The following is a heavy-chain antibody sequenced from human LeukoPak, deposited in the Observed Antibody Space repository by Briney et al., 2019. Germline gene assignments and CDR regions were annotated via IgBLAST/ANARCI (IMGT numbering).Heavy chain of an antibody. D-gene: IGHD3-22*01. Sequence: PGGSLRLSCAASGFTFSSYAMSWVRQAPGKGLEWVSAISGSGGSTYYADSVKGRFTISRDNSKNTLYLQMHSLRAEDTAVYYCAKSRDYDSSGYLAWGQGTLVTVSS. CDR3: AKSRDYDSSGYLA. CDR1: GFTFSSYA. V-gene: IGHV3-23*01. CDR2: ISGSGGST. J-gene: IGHJ5*02.